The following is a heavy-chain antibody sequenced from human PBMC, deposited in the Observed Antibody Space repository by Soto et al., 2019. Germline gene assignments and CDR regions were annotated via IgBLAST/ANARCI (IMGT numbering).Heavy chain of an antibody. Sequence: SETLSLTCTVSGGSISSSSYYWGWIRQPPGKGLEWIGNIYYSGSTYYNPSLKSRVIISVDTSKNQFSLKLSSVTAADTAVYYCASRTYYYDSSGYGGFDPWGQGTLVTVS. CDR1: GGSISSSSYY. D-gene: IGHD3-22*01. CDR3: ASRTYYYDSSGYGGFDP. CDR2: IYYSGST. V-gene: IGHV4-39*07. J-gene: IGHJ5*02.